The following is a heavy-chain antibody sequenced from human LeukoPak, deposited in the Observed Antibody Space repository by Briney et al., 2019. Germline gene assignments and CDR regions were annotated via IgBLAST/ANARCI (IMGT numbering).Heavy chain of an antibody. V-gene: IGHV1-69*13. CDR3: ARMTRPGYYYYMDV. CDR1: GGTFSSYA. CDR2: IIPIFGTA. D-gene: IGHD6-6*01. Sequence: SMKVSCKASGGTFSSYAISWVRQAPGQGLEWMGGIIPIFGTANYAQKFQGRVTITADESTSTAYMELSSLRSEDTAVYYCARMTRPGYYYYMDVWGKGTTVTVSS. J-gene: IGHJ6*03.